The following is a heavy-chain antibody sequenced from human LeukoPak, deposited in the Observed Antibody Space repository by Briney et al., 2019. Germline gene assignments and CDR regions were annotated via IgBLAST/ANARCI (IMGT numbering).Heavy chain of an antibody. Sequence: SETLSLTCAVYGGSFSGYYWSWIRQPPGKGLEWIGEINHSGSTNYNPSLKSRVTISVDTSKNQFSLKLSSVTAADTAVYYCARRSGTTREGGHFDYWGQGTLVTVSS. CDR1: GGSFSGYY. J-gene: IGHJ4*02. CDR3: ARRSGTTREGGHFDY. CDR2: INHSGST. D-gene: IGHD4-11*01. V-gene: IGHV4-34*01.